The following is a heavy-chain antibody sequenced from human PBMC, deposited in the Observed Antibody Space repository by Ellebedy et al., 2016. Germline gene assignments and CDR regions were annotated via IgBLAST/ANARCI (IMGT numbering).Heavy chain of an antibody. CDR2: VSSTGGDT. D-gene: IGHD2-15*01. Sequence: GESLKISCAASGFTFSTYAMSWVRQAPGKGLEWVSAVSSTGGDTFYADSVKGRLTISRDNSKNMLYLQMNSLRAEDTAIYFCVRQLGYCSEGNCYFDYWGQGTLVTVSS. V-gene: IGHV3-23*01. CDR3: VRQLGYCSEGNCYFDY. CDR1: GFTFSTYA. J-gene: IGHJ4*02.